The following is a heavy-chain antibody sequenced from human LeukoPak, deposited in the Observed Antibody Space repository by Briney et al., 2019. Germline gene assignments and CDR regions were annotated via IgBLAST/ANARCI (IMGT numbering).Heavy chain of an antibody. CDR1: GGSVSSGSYF. J-gene: IGHJ3*02. CDR3: ARHAGHSGRNLFAFDI. D-gene: IGHD1-26*01. CDR2: IYYSGST. V-gene: IGHV4-61*01. Sequence: SETLSLTCTVSGGSVSSGSYFWSWIRQPPGKGLEWIGYIYYSGSTYYNPSLKGRVTISVDTSKNQFSLRLNSVTATDTAVYYCARHAGHSGRNLFAFDIWGQGTMVTVSS.